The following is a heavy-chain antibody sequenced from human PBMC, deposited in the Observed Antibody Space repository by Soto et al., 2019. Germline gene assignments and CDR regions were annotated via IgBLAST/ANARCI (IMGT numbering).Heavy chain of an antibody. J-gene: IGHJ1*01. CDR3: TKDEGAAVESPGD. CDR1: GLIFEIFS. CDR2: INWDGRIA. Sequence: GGSMRVSCAACGLIFEIFSMHWVRINPGKGLQWVSYINWDGRIAMYADSVKGRFTISRDNTNNHLYLQMNSLRSDDTALYYCTKDEGAAVESPGDWGHGTLVTVSS. V-gene: IGHV3-43*01. D-gene: IGHD6-13*01.